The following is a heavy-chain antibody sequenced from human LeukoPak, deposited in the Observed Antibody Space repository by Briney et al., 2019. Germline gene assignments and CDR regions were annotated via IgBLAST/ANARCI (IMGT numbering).Heavy chain of an antibody. V-gene: IGHV4-38-2*01. J-gene: IGHJ4*02. Sequence: SETLSLTCAVSGYSISSGYYWGWIRQPPGKGLEWIGSIYHSGSTYYNPSLKSRVTISVDTSKNQFSLKLSSVTAADTAVYYCAKINSSGWQKSFDYWGQETLVTVSS. D-gene: IGHD6-19*01. CDR3: AKINSSGWQKSFDY. CDR2: IYHSGST. CDR1: GYSISSGYY.